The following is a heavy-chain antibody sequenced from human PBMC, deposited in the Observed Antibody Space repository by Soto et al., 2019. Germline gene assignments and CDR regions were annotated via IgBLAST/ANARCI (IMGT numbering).Heavy chain of an antibody. CDR1: GFTFSSYS. Sequence: GGSLRLSCAASGFTFSSYSMNWVRQAPGSGPEWVSYISSSSNSIYYADSVKGRFTISRDNAKNSLHLQMNSLRAEDTAVYYCAIEFYGYSYGSLYYCGQGTLVTVSS. V-gene: IGHV3-48*01. CDR3: AIEFYGYSYGSLYY. J-gene: IGHJ4*02. CDR2: ISSSSNSI. D-gene: IGHD5-18*01.